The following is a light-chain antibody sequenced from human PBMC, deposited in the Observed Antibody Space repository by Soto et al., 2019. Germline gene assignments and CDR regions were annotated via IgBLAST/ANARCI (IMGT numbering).Light chain of an antibody. Sequence: EIVMTHSPATMAVSPCERATLSCRASQSMGSNVAWYQQKPGQAPRLLIYGASTRAAGIPARFSGSGSGTEFTLTITSLQSEDFAVYYCQQYNDWPPTFGQGTKVDNK. CDR1: QSMGSN. CDR3: QQYNDWPPT. V-gene: IGKV3-15*01. CDR2: GAS. J-gene: IGKJ1*01.